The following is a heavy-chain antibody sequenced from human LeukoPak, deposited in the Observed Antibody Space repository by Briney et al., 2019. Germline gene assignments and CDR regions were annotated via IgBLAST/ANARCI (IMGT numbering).Heavy chain of an antibody. V-gene: IGHV1-69*13. CDR1: GGTFSSYA. J-gene: IGHJ6*02. D-gene: IGHD5-18*01. CDR3: ARRRLDTAMVDQDYYYYGMDV. CDR2: IIPIFGTA. Sequence: GASVKVSCKASGGTFSSYAISWVRQAPGQGLGWMGGIIPIFGTAYYAQKFQGRVTITADESTSTAYMELSSLRSEDTAVYYCARRRLDTAMVDQDYYYYGMDVWGQGTTVTVSS.